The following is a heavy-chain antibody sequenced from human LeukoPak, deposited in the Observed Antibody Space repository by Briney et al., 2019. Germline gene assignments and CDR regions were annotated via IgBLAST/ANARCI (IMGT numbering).Heavy chain of an antibody. J-gene: IGHJ4*02. CDR1: GVTFSSYA. Sequence: GGSLRLFCAASGVTFSSYAMHWVRQAPGKGLEWVAVISYDGSNKYYADSVKGRFTISRDNSKNTLYLQMNSLRAEDTAVYYCAREGNSGYVSIFDYWGQGTLVTVSS. CDR3: AREGNSGYVSIFDY. V-gene: IGHV3-30-3*01. D-gene: IGHD5-12*01. CDR2: ISYDGSNK.